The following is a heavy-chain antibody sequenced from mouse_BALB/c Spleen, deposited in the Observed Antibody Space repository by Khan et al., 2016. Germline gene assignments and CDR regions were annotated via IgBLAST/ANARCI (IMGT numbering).Heavy chain of an antibody. CDR1: GYSFTGYY. J-gene: IGHJ2*01. CDR3: ARPHFGFDEGYYFAY. V-gene: IGHV1S34*01. Sequence: LVKTGASVKISCKASGYSFTGYYMHWVRQSHGKSLEWIGYISCYNGATKYNQKFKDKATFTVDTSSNTAYMQFNSLTSEDSAVYYCARPHFGFDEGYYFAYWGQGTTLTVSS. CDR2: ISCYNGAT.